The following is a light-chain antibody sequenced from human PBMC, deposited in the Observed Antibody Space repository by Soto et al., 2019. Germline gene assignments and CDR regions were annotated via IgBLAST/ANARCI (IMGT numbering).Light chain of an antibody. CDR3: QQYSSFSRT. J-gene: IGKJ1*01. CDR1: QTISSW. Sequence: DIQMTQSPSTLSASVGDRVTITCLARQTISSWLAWYQQKPGKAPELLIYDASTLESGVPSRFSGSGSGTECSLTISSLQPDDVATFYCQQYSSFSRTFGQGTKVDIK. CDR2: DAS. V-gene: IGKV1-5*01.